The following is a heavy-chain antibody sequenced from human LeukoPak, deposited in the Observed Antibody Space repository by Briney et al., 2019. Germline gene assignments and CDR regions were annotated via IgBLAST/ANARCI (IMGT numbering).Heavy chain of an antibody. CDR1: GFTFSSYA. Sequence: GGSLRLSCAASGFTFSSYAMHWVRQAPGKGLEWVAVISYDGSNKYYADSVKGRFTISRDNSKNTLYLQMNSLRAEDTAVYYCARFSLGIAAAGYFDYWGRGTLVTVSS. CDR3: ARFSLGIAAAGYFDY. CDR2: ISYDGSNK. J-gene: IGHJ4*02. V-gene: IGHV3-30*04. D-gene: IGHD6-13*01.